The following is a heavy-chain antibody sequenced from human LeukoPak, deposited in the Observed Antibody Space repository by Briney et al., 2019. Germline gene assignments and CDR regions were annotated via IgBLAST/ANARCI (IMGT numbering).Heavy chain of an antibody. J-gene: IGHJ4*02. Sequence: ASVKVSCKVSGYTLTELSMHWVRQAPGKGLEWMGGFDPEDGETIYAQKFQGRVTMTEDTSTDTAYMELSSLRSEDTAVYYCATGLYCSSTSCARGDYWGQGTLVTVSS. CDR2: FDPEDGET. CDR1: GYTLTELS. D-gene: IGHD2-2*01. V-gene: IGHV1-24*01. CDR3: ATGLYCSSTSCARGDY.